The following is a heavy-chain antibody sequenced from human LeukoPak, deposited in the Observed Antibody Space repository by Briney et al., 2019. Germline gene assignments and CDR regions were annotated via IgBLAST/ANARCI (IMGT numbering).Heavy chain of an antibody. D-gene: IGHD3-10*01. CDR3: ARPAYGSVPPYVYMDV. J-gene: IGHJ6*03. Sequence: KPGESLKISCKGSGYSFTSYWIGWVRQMLGKGLEWMGIIYPGGSDTRYSPSFQGQVTISADKSISTAYLQWSSLKASDTAMYYCARPAYGSVPPYVYMDVWGKGTTVTVSS. CDR2: IYPGGSDT. V-gene: IGHV5-51*01. CDR1: GYSFTSYW.